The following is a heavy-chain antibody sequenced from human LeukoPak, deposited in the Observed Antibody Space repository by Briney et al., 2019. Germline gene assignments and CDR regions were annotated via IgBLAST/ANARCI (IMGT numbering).Heavy chain of an antibody. CDR3: AREATRPFDP. J-gene: IGHJ5*02. CDR1: GGTFSSYA. CDR2: IIPIFGTA. Sequence: GASVKVSCKASGGTFSSYAISGVRQAPGQGLEWMGGIIPIFGTANYAQKFQGRVTITADESTSTAYMELSSLRSEDTAVYYCAREATRPFDPWGQGTLVTVSS. D-gene: IGHD1-26*01. V-gene: IGHV1-69*13.